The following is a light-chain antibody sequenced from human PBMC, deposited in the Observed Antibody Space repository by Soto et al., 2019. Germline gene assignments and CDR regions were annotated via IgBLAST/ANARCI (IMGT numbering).Light chain of an antibody. V-gene: IGKV1-5*01. CDR3: QQYNSHSPLT. CDR2: AAS. CDR1: QSISSW. J-gene: IGKJ5*01. Sequence: DIQMTQSPSTLSASVGDRVTITCRASQSISSWLAWYQQKPGKAPKLLIYAASSLQSGVPSRFSGSGSGTEFTLTISSLQPDDFATYYCQQYNSHSPLTFGQGTRLEIK.